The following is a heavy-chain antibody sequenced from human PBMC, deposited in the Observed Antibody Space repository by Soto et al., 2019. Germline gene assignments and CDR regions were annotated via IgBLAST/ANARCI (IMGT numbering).Heavy chain of an antibody. Sequence: EVQLVQSGAEVKKPGESLRISCKGSGYSFTSYWISWVRQMPGKGLEWMGRIDPSDSYTNYSPSFQGHVTISADKSISTAYLQWSSLKASDTAMYYCARHLCNITMVRDLYGMDVWGQGTTVTVSS. D-gene: IGHD3-10*01. V-gene: IGHV5-10-1*03. CDR2: IDPSDSYT. CDR3: ARHLCNITMVRDLYGMDV. J-gene: IGHJ6*02. CDR1: GYSFTSYW.